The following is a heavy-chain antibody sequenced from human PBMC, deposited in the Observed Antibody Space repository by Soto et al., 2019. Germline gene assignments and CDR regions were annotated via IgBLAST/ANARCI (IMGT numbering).Heavy chain of an antibody. CDR3: ARELDYGGNSGYFDY. Sequence: GGSLSLSCAASGFTFSSYGMHWVRPAPGKGLEWVAVIWYDGSNKYYADSVKGRFTISRDNSKNTLYLQMNSLRAEDTAVYYCARELDYGGNSGYFDYWGQGTLVTFA. D-gene: IGHD4-17*01. J-gene: IGHJ4*02. CDR2: IWYDGSNK. V-gene: IGHV3-33*01. CDR1: GFTFSSYG.